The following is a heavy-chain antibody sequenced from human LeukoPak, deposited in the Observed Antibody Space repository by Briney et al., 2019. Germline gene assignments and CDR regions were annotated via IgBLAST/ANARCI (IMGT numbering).Heavy chain of an antibody. CDR2: INHSGST. Sequence: SETLSLTCAVYGGSFSGYYWSWIRQPPGKGLEWIGEINHSGSTNYNPSLKSRVTISVDTSKNQFSLKLSSVTAANTAVYYCARPSYTGSAFDYWGQGTLVTVSS. CDR3: ARPSYTGSAFDY. V-gene: IGHV4-34*01. CDR1: GGSFSGYY. D-gene: IGHD3-10*01. J-gene: IGHJ4*02.